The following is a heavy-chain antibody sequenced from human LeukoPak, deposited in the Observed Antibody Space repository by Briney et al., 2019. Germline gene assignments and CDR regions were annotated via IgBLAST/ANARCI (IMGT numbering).Heavy chain of an antibody. D-gene: IGHD3-16*01. V-gene: IGHV3-53*01. CDR3: ATDTYYDYVWGSHIDAFDI. J-gene: IGHJ3*02. CDR2: IKTGGNT. CDR1: GFTVSSNY. Sequence: GALRLSCAASGFTVSSNYMSWVRQAPGKGLEWARLIKTGGNTYYADSVKGRFTISRDNSKKTLYLQMNSLRAEDTAVYYCATDTYYDYVWGSHIDAFDIWGQGTMVTVSS.